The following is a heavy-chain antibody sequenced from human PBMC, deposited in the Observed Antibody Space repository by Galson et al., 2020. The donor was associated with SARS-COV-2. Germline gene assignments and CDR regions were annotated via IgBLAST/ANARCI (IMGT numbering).Heavy chain of an antibody. D-gene: IGHD7-27*01. CDR3: AGQTGDYADY. V-gene: IGHV4-39*01. J-gene: IGHJ4*01. CDR2: IHYTGST. Sequence: ETSETLSLTCSVSGGSIDDTNYHWVWVRQSPAMGLEWVATIHYTGSTYYNPSLRSRVTISVDTSKNQFSLKLTSVIAADTAVYYCAGQTGDYADYWGHGTLVTVSS. CDR1: GGSIDDTNYH.